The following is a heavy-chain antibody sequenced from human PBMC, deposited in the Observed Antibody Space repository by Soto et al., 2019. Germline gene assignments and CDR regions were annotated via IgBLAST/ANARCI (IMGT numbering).Heavy chain of an antibody. CDR3: ARSTVPYYMDV. V-gene: IGHV3-11*01. J-gene: IGHJ6*03. D-gene: IGHD6-6*01. CDR1: GFTFSDYY. Sequence: QVQLVESGGGLVKPGGSLRLSCAASGFTFSDYYMSWIRQAPGKGLEWVSYISGSGGTIYYADSVKGRFTISRDNAKNSLFLQMNSLRAEVTAAYYCARSTVPYYMDVWGKGTTVTVSS. CDR2: ISGSGGTI.